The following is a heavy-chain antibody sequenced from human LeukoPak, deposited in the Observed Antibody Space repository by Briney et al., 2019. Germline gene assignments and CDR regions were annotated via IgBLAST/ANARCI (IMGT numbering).Heavy chain of an antibody. CDR1: GFTFSSYS. D-gene: IGHD6-19*01. V-gene: IGHV3-21*01. CDR2: ISNSSSYI. J-gene: IGHJ4*02. Sequence: GGSLRLSCAASGFTFSSYSMNWVRQAPGKGLEWVSSISNSSSYIYYADSVKGRFTISRDNAKNSLYLQMNSLRAEDTAVYYCARQRLVRDPGDYWGQGTLVTVSS. CDR3: ARQRLVRDPGDY.